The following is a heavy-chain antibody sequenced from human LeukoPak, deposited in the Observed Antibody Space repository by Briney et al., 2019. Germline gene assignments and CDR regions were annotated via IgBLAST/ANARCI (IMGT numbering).Heavy chain of an antibody. CDR2: IRYDGSNK. CDR1: GFTFSSYG. Sequence: PGGSLRLSCAASGFTFSSYGMHWVRQAPGKGLEWVAFIRYDGSNKYYADSVKGRFTISRDNSKNTLYLQMNSLRAEDTAVYYCAGSSSGWYGEIWFDPWGQGTLVTASS. J-gene: IGHJ5*02. CDR3: AGSSSGWYGEIWFDP. V-gene: IGHV3-30*02. D-gene: IGHD6-19*01.